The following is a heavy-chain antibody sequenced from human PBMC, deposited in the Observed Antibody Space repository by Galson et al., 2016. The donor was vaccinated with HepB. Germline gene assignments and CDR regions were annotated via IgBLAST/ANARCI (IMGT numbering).Heavy chain of an antibody. CDR2: IIPLFGTT. CDR1: GDTFSSFA. J-gene: IGHJ5*02. Sequence: SVKVSCKASGDTFSSFAISWVRQAPGQGTEWMGGIIPLFGTTNFAQKFQGRVTITADESMTTAYMALSSLRSDDTAVYYCARDLALYCSSTSTNCYRGFDPWGQGTLVTVSS. CDR3: ARDLALYCSSTSTNCYRGFDP. D-gene: IGHD2-2*01. V-gene: IGHV1-69*13.